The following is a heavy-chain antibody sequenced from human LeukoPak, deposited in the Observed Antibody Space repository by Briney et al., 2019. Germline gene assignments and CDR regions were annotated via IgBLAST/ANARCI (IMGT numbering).Heavy chain of an antibody. CDR1: GGSGSRGSYY. Sequence: SETLSLTCTVSGGSGSRGSYYWSWIRQPAGKGLEWIGHIYTSGSTNYSPSLKSRVTISVDTSKSQLSLKLSSVTAADTAVYYCAWLPSYWGQGTQVTVSS. CDR3: AWLPSY. CDR2: IYTSGST. J-gene: IGHJ4*02. V-gene: IGHV4-61*09. D-gene: IGHD5-12*01.